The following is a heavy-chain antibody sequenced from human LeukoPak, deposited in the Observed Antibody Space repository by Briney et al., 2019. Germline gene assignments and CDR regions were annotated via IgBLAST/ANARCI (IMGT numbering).Heavy chain of an antibody. CDR2: TYYRSKWFT. Sequence: LQTLSLTCGISGDSVSSNSAAWNWIRQSPSRGLEWLGRTYYRSKWFTNSAPSVKSRIIINPDTPNNQVSLQLNYTAVYYCARSDCSSGKCPGFDNWGQGTLVTVSS. V-gene: IGHV6-1*01. CDR1: GDSVSSNSAA. D-gene: IGHD6-19*01. J-gene: IGHJ4*02. CDR3: ARSDCSSGKCPGFDN.